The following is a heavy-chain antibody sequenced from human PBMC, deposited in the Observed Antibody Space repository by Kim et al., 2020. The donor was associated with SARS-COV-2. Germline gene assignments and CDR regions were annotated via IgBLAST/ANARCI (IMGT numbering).Heavy chain of an antibody. J-gene: IGHJ3*02. V-gene: IGHV1-2*02. CDR2: INPESGDK. CDR3: AKVMAGACCSFDI. Sequence: ASVKVSCKTSGYAFTGFYVHWVRQAPGQGLEWMGWINPESGDKRYSERFQGRVTLTRDTSINTAYMDLSSLKSDDTAVYFCAKVMAGACCSFDIWGQGTMVTVSS. CDR1: GYAFTGFY. D-gene: IGHD2-15*01.